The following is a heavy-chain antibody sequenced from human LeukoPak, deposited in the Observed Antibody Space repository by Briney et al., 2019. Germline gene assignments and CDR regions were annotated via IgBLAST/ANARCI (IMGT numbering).Heavy chain of an antibody. D-gene: IGHD5-18*01. CDR1: GFTFSYSG. CDR3: AKRLPFYYDY. Sequence: GGSLGLSCAASGFTFSYSGIHWVRQAPGKGLEWVATISYDGSNKYYADSVKGRFTISRDNSKNTLYLQMNSLRAEDTAVYYCAKRLPFYYDYWGQGTLVTVSS. CDR2: ISYDGSNK. J-gene: IGHJ4*02. V-gene: IGHV3-30*18.